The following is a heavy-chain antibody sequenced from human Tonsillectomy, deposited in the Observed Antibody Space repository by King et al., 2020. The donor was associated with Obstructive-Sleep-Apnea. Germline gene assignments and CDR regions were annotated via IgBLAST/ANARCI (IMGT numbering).Heavy chain of an antibody. J-gene: IGHJ4*02. V-gene: IGHV3-30*18. CDR3: AKDLLSDRGMSSWFEDQ. D-gene: IGHD6-13*01. Sequence: QLVQSGGGAVQPGRSLRLSCAASGFSFSVYGMHWVRQAPGKGLEWVAVISYDGNFKLYVDSVKGRFSISRDKSGNTVHLQMKSLRPEDTAMYYCAKDLLSDRGMSSWFEDQWGQGTLVTVSP. CDR2: ISYDGNFK. CDR1: GFSFSVYG.